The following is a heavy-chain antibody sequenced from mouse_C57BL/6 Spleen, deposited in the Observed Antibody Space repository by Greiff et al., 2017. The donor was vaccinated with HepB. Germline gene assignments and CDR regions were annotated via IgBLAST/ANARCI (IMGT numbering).Heavy chain of an antibody. CDR1: GYTFTSYW. CDR2: IDPSDSET. J-gene: IGHJ1*03. Sequence: VQLQQSGAELVRPGSSVKLSCKASGYTFTSYWMHWVKQRPIQGLEWIGNIDPSDSETHYNQKFKDKATLTVDKSSSTAYMQLSSLTSEDSAVYYCARAVSSHWYFDVWGTGTTVTVSS. V-gene: IGHV1-52*01. D-gene: IGHD1-1*01. CDR3: ARAVSSHWYFDV.